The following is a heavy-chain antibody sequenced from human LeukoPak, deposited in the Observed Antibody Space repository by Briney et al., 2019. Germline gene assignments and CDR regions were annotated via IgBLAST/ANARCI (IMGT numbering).Heavy chain of an antibody. D-gene: IGHD6-6*01. CDR2: ISSSSSTI. Sequence: GGSLRLSCAASGFTFSSYSMNWIRQAPGKGLEWVSYISSSSSTIYYADSVKGRFTISRDNAKNSLYLQMNSLRDEDTAVYYCARDTIEYSSSSEPYWGQGTLVTVSS. CDR1: GFTFSSYS. V-gene: IGHV3-48*02. CDR3: ARDTIEYSSSSEPY. J-gene: IGHJ4*02.